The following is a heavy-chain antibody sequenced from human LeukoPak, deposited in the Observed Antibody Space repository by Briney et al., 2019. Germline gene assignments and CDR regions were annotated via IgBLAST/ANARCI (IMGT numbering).Heavy chain of an antibody. J-gene: IGHJ5*02. D-gene: IGHD1-26*01. CDR2: ISASSTSI. CDR3: ARDGT. CDR1: GFTFSDYT. V-gene: IGHV3-21*01. Sequence: GGSLRLSCAPSGFTFSDYTMNWVRQAPGKGLEWVSFISASSTSIYYADSVRGRFTISRDNAKNSLYLHMNSLRAEDTAVYYCARDGTWGPGTLVTVSS.